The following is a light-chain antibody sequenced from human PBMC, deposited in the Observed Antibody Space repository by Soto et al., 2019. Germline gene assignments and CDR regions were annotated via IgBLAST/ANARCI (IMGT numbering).Light chain of an antibody. Sequence: QAVVTQEPSLTVSPGETVTLTCASSTGAVTSGYYPNWFQQKPGQAPRPLIYSINNKHSWIPARFSGSLLGDKAALTLSGVQPEDEAEYYCLLYYDGAQVFGGGTKVTVL. CDR3: LLYYDGAQV. V-gene: IGLV7-43*01. J-gene: IGLJ3*02. CDR2: SIN. CDR1: TGAVTSGYY.